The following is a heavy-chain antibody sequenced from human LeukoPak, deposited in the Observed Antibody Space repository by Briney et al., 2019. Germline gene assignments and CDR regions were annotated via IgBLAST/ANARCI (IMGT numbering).Heavy chain of an antibody. CDR3: ARHQTRMTMVRGVIVRAPSYMDV. V-gene: IGHV4-39*01. J-gene: IGHJ6*03. Sequence: SETLSLTCSVYGGTICSSSYYWGWIRQPPGKGLEWNGSIYYSGCTYYNPSLNSSVRISVDTSTNQFFRKLSSETAADKAWYYCARHQTRMTMVRGVIVRAPSYMDVWGKGTTVTIS. CDR1: GGTICSSSYY. CDR2: IYYSGCT. D-gene: IGHD3-10*01.